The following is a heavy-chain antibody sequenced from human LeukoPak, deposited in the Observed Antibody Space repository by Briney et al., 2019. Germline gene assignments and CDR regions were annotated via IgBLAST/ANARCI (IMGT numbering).Heavy chain of an antibody. Sequence: ASVKVSCKASGGTFSSYAISWVRQAPGQGLEWMGGIIPIFGTANYAQKFKGSVTITTDESTRTAYMELSSLRSEDTAVYYCARGGGMNIVPAAMNSWFDPWGQGTLVTVSS. CDR1: GGTFSSYA. D-gene: IGHD2-2*01. CDR2: IIPIFGTA. V-gene: IGHV1-69*05. J-gene: IGHJ5*02. CDR3: ARGGGMNIVPAAMNSWFDP.